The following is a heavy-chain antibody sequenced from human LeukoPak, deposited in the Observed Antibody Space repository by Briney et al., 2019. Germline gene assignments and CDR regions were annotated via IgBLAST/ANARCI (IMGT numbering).Heavy chain of an antibody. J-gene: IGHJ4*02. CDR2: IYTSGST. CDR3: ARQGSSAAGTAPLDY. V-gene: IGHV4-4*09. CDR1: GGSISSYY. Sequence: SETLSLTCTVSGGSISSYYWRWIRQPPGKGLEWIGYIYTSGSTNYNPSLKSRVTMSVDTSKNQFSLKLSSVTAADTAVYYCARQGSSAAGTAPLDYWGQGTLVTVSS. D-gene: IGHD6-13*01.